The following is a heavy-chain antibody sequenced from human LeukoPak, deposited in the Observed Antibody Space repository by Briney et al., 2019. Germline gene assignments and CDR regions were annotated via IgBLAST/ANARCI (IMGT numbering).Heavy chain of an antibody. J-gene: IGHJ4*02. CDR2: IYHSGST. V-gene: IGHV4-38-2*01. CDR3: ASHKKINVNLHY. Sequence: PSETLSLTCAVSGYSMSSGYYWGWSRPPPGKGLGWSGSIYHSGSTYYNPSLKSRVTISVDTSKNQFSLKLSSVTAADTAVYYCASHKKINVNLHYWGQGTLVTVSS. CDR1: GYSMSSGYY.